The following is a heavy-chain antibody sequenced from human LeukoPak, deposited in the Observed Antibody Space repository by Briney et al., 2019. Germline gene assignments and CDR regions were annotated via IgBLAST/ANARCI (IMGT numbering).Heavy chain of an antibody. CDR3: ASASGIYYDY. Sequence: SETLSLTCTVSGGSISSSSYYWGWIRQPPGKGLEWIVTIYYRGSTYYNPSLKTLDTISVDTSENQFSLKLSSVTAADTAVYYCASASGIYYDYWGQGTLATVSS. D-gene: IGHD1-26*01. CDR1: GGSISSSSYY. V-gene: IGHV4-39*07. J-gene: IGHJ4*02. CDR2: IYYRGST.